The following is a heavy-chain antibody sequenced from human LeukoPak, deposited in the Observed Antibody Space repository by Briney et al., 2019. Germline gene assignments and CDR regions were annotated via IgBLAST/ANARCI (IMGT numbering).Heavy chain of an antibody. Sequence: GGSLRLSCTASGFTLGDYAVSWVRQAPGKGLEWVANIKQDGSEKYYVDSVKGRFTISRDNAKNSLYLQMNSLRAEDTAVYYCARSKWELPDYFDYWGQGTLVTVSS. CDR2: IKQDGSEK. D-gene: IGHD1-26*01. CDR3: ARSKWELPDYFDY. J-gene: IGHJ4*02. CDR1: GFTLGDYA. V-gene: IGHV3-7*01.